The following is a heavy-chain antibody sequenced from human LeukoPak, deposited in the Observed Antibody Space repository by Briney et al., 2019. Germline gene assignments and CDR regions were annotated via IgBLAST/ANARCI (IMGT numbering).Heavy chain of an antibody. CDR2: IYRGGAT. CDR1: GFTVSSNY. CDR3: ARDGPDSLYFDY. V-gene: IGHV3-66*01. D-gene: IGHD2-2*01. J-gene: IGHJ4*02. Sequence: GGSLRLSCAASGFTVSSNYMSWVRQAPGRGLEWVSVIYRGGATYYADSVKDRFTISRDISKNTLFLQMNSLRAEDTAVYFSARDGPDSLYFDYWGQGTLVTASP.